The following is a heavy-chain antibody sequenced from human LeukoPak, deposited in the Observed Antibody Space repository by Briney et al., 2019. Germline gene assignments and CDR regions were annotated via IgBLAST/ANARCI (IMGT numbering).Heavy chain of an antibody. V-gene: IGHV5-10-1*01. J-gene: IGHJ4*02. CDR1: GYSLTNYW. CDR2: IDPSDSYT. D-gene: IGHD4-17*01. Sequence: GESLTISCKGSGYSLTNYWNSWVRQMPGEGLEWMGRIDPSDSYTNYSPSFQGHVTISADKSINTAYLQWSSLKASDTALYYCALVGLTVNFDYWGQGTLVTVSS. CDR3: ALVGLTVNFDY.